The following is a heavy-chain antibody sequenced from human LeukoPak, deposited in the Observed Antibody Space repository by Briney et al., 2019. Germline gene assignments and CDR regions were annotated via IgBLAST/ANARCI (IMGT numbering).Heavy chain of an antibody. CDR2: IKSKTDGGTT. CDR1: GFTFSNAW. D-gene: IGHD3-3*01. J-gene: IGHJ4*02. Sequence: SGGSLRLSCAASGFTFSNAWMSWVRQAPGKGLEWVGRIKSKTDGGTTDYAAPVKCRFTISRDDSKNTLYLQMNSLKTEDTAVCYCTTVPDFWSGYVGYWGQGTLVTVSS. CDR3: TTVPDFWSGYVGY. V-gene: IGHV3-15*01.